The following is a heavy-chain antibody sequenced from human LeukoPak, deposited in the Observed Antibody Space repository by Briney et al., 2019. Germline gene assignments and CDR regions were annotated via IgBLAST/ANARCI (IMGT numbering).Heavy chain of an antibody. D-gene: IGHD4-17*01. J-gene: IGHJ4*02. V-gene: IGHV4-34*01. CDR1: GGSFSSYY. Sequence: SETLSLTCAVYGGSFSSYYWSWIRQPPGKGLEWIGEINHSGSTNYNPSLKSRVTISVDTSKNQFSLKLGSVTAADTAVYYCARHTVTTYLGIKDYWGQGTLVTVSS. CDR3: ARHTVTTYLGIKDY. CDR2: INHSGST.